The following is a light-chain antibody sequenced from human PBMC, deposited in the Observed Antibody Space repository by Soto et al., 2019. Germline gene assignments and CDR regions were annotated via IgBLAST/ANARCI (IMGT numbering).Light chain of an antibody. CDR1: LSVSVY. J-gene: IGKJ4*01. V-gene: IGKV3-11*01. CDR3: QQFSSYPLT. Sequence: ESVLTQSPATLSLSPGERATLSCRTRLSVSVYLDWYQHKPGQAPRLLISDASNRATGIPARFSGGGSGTDFNLTISRLEPEDFAVYYCQQFSSYPLTFGGGTKVDIK. CDR2: DAS.